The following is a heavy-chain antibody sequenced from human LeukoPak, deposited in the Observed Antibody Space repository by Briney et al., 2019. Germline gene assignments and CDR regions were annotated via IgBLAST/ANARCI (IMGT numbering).Heavy chain of an antibody. CDR2: SSNNYNT. D-gene: IGHD3-9*01. V-gene: IGHV3-48*01. Sequence: GGSLRLSCVTSGFTFSTYGINWVRQAPGKVLQWVSYSSNNYNTMYADSVRGRFTNSKHNAKNSLFLQMNGRSVDDTAVYYCARETGYIDYWGQGTLVTVSS. J-gene: IGHJ4*02. CDR1: GFTFSTYG. CDR3: ARETGYIDY.